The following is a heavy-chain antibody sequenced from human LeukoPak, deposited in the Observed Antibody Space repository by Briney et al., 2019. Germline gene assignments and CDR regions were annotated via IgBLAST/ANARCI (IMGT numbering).Heavy chain of an antibody. J-gene: IGHJ4*02. Sequence: GSLRLSCAASGFTFSSYAMHWVRQAPGKGLEWEAVISYDGSNKYYADSVKGRFTISRDNSKNTLYLQMNSLRAEDTAVYYCARDVSPGTYFDYWGQGTLVTVSS. V-gene: IGHV3-30-3*01. CDR3: ARDVSPGTYFDY. CDR1: GFTFSSYA. CDR2: ISYDGSNK.